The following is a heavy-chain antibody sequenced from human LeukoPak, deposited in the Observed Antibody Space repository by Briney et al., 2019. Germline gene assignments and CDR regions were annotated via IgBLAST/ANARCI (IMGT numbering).Heavy chain of an antibody. J-gene: IGHJ3*02. V-gene: IGHV3-21*01. CDR3: ARDPPLRSHHAFDI. CDR2: ISSSSSYI. CDR1: GFTFSSYS. Sequence: GGSLRLSCAASGFTFSSYSMNWVRQAPGKGLEWVSFISSSSSYIYYADSVKGRFTISRDNAKNSLYLQMNSLRAEDTAVYYCARDPPLRSHHAFDIWGQGTMVTVSS. D-gene: IGHD3-16*01.